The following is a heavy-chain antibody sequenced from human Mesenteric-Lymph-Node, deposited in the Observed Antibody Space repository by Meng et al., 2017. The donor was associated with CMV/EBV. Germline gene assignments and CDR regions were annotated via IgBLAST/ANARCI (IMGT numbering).Heavy chain of an antibody. D-gene: IGHD6-19*01. J-gene: IGHJ6*02. V-gene: IGHV4-34*08. Sequence: GSLRLSCAASGFTFSSYWMSWVRQPPGKGLEWIGEINHSGSTNYNPSLKSRVTISVDTSKNQFSLKLSSVTAADTAVYYCAARRGYSSGWNYYYYYGMDVWGQGTTVTVSS. CDR1: GFTFSSYW. CDR3: AARRGYSSGWNYYYYYGMDV. CDR2: INHSGST.